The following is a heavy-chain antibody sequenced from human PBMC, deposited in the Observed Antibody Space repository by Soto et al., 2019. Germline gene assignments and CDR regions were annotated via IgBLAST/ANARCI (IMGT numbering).Heavy chain of an antibody. CDR1: RLTFSKHP. V-gene: IGHV3-23*01. D-gene: IGHD3-3*01. CDR3: AEGTTIFGVVISFETYYGMDV. Sequence: GGSLSLSSAASRLTFSKHPVSLVRQTPVKGLEWVSAISGSGDSRYYADSVKGRFTISRDNSKNTLYLQMNSLRAEDTAVYYCAEGTTIFGVVISFETYYGMDVWGQGTTVTVSS. J-gene: IGHJ6*02. CDR2: ISGSGDSR.